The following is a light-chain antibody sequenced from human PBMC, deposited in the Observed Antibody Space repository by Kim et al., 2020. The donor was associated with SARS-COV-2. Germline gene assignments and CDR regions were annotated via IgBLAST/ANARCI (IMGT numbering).Light chain of an antibody. CDR3: QTWGTGIRV. Sequence: QLVLTQSPSASASLGASVKLTCTLSSGHSSYAIAWYQQQPEKGPRYLMKLNSDGSHSKGDGIPDRFSGSSSGAERYLTISSLQSEDEADYYCQTWGTGIRVFGGGTQLTVL. V-gene: IGLV4-69*01. J-gene: IGLJ2*01. CDR2: LNSDGSH. CDR1: SGHSSYA.